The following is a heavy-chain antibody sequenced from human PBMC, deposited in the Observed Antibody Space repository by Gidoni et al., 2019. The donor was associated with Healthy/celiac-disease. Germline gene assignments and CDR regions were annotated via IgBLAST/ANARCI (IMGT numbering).Heavy chain of an antibody. Sequence: QVQLVQSGAEVKKPGSSVKVSCKASGGTFSSYTISWVRQAPGQGLEWMGRIIPILGIANYAQKFQGRVTITADKSTSTAYMELSSLRSEDTAVYYCASAYYDILTGYYAWFDPWGQGTLVTVSS. V-gene: IGHV1-69*02. J-gene: IGHJ5*02. D-gene: IGHD3-9*01. CDR2: IIPILGIA. CDR3: ASAYYDILTGYYAWFDP. CDR1: GGTFSSYT.